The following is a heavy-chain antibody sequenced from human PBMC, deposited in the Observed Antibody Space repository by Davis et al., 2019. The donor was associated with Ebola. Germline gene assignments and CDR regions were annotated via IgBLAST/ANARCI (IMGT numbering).Heavy chain of an antibody. CDR2: INHSGST. V-gene: IGHV4-34*01. D-gene: IGHD3-3*01. CDR1: GGSFSGYY. J-gene: IGHJ5*02. Sequence: PSETLSLTCAVYGGSFSGYYWSWIRQPPGKGLEWIGEINHSGSTNYNPSLKSRVTISVDTSKNQFSLKLSSVTAADTAVYYCAREVVSYDFWSGYYGGWFDPWGQGTLVTVSS. CDR3: AREVVSYDFWSGYYGGWFDP.